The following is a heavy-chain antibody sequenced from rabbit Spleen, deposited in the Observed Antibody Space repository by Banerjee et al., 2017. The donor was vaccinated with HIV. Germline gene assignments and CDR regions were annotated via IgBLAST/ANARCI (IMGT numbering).Heavy chain of an antibody. CDR1: GFSFSSSYY. D-gene: IGHD4-1*01. CDR3: ARDLDGVIGWNFGW. Sequence: QSLEESGGDLVKPGASLTLTCTASGFSFSSSYYICWVRQAPGKGLEWIACIVVGGSGSTYYASWAKGRFTISKTSSTTVTLQMTSLTVADTATYFCARDLDGVIGWNFGWWGPGTLVTVS. V-gene: IGHV1S40*01. J-gene: IGHJ6*01. CDR2: IVVGGSGST.